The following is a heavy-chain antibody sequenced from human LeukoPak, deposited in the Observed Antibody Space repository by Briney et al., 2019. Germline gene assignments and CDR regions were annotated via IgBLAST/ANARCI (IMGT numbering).Heavy chain of an antibody. CDR1: GGSFSGFY. J-gene: IGHJ5*02. D-gene: IGHD3-10*01. CDR2: INHSGST. Sequence: SETLSLTCAVYGGSFSGFYWSWIRQPPGKGLEWIGEINHSGSTNYNPSLKSRVTISVDTSKNQFSLKLSSVTAADTAVYYCARGGYGSGSYSSRNWFDPWGQGTLVTVSS. CDR3: ARGGYGSGSYSSRNWFDP. V-gene: IGHV4-34*01.